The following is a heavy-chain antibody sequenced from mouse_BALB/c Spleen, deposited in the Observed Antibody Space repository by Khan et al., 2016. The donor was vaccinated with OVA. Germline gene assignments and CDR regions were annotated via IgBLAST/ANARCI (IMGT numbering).Heavy chain of an antibody. CDR1: GFTFSTYG. CDR2: ISTGGHYT. CDR3: ARLAYYYDSEGFAY. D-gene: IGHD1-1*01. J-gene: IGHJ3*01. V-gene: IGHV5-6*01. Sequence: EVQLVESGGDLVEPGGSLKLSCAASGFTFSTYGMSWVRQTPDKRLEWVATISTGGHYTYYPDSVRGRFTISRDNAKNTLYLQMTSLKSEDTAMFHCARLAYYYDSEGFAYWGQGTLVTVSA.